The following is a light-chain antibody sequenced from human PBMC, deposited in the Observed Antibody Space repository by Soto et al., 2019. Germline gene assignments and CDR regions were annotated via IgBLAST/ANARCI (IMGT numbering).Light chain of an antibody. J-gene: IGLJ2*01. CDR2: DVS. V-gene: IGLV2-11*01. CDR1: SNNVGGYNY. CDR3: CSYAGSYTVGV. Sequence: QSALTQPRSVSGCPGQSVTISCTGTSNNVGGYNYVSWYQHQTGKAPKLIIYDVSKRPSGVPDRFSGSKSGNTASLTISGLQAEDEADYYCCSYAGSYTVGVFGGGTKLTVL.